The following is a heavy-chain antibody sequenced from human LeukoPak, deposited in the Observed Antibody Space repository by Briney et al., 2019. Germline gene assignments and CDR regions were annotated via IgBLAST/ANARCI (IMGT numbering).Heavy chain of an antibody. CDR3: AKVGGITMIVVVTDFDY. Sequence: GGSLRLSCAASGFTFSSYAMSWVRQAPGKGLEWVSAISGSGGSTCYADSVKGRFTISRDNSKNTLYLQMNSLRAEDTAVYYCAKVGGITMIVVVTDFDYWGQGTLVTVSS. V-gene: IGHV3-23*01. CDR1: GFTFSSYA. CDR2: ISGSGGST. D-gene: IGHD3-22*01. J-gene: IGHJ4*02.